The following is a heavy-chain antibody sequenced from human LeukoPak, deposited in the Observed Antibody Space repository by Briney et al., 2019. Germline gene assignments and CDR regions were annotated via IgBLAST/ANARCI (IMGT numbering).Heavy chain of an antibody. CDR3: AKGWVTDRNYFDS. J-gene: IGHJ4*02. CDR2: ISGSGGST. CDR1: GFTFNGYA. Sequence: GGSLRLSRAASGFTFNGYAMNWVRQAPGKGLEWVSAISGSGGSTYYADSVKGRFTISRDNSKNTLYLQMNSLRAEDTAVYYCAKGWVTDRNYFDSWGQGTLVTVSS. V-gene: IGHV3-23*01. D-gene: IGHD5-18*01.